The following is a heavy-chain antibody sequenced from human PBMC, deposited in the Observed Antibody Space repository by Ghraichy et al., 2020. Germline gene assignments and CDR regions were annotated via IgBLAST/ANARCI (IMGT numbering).Heavy chain of an antibody. CDR2: ISGSGGST. CDR3: AKVSFDP. V-gene: IGHV3-23*01. J-gene: IGHJ5*02. Sequence: LSLTCTTSGFTFSSYGMSWVRQAPGKGLEWVSAISGSGGSTYYADSVKGRFTISRDNSKNTLSLQMNSLRAEDTAVYYCAKVSFDPWGQGTLVTVSS. CDR1: GFTFSSYG.